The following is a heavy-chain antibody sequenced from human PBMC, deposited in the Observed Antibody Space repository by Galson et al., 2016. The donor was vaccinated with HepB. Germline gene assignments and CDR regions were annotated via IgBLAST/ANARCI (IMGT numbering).Heavy chain of an antibody. J-gene: IGHJ5*02. CDR1: RYTFSDYY. CDR2: IDPSGGGT. Sequence: QSGAEVKKPGESLRISCKASRYTFSDYYIHWVRQAPGQGLEWMGWIDPSGGGTNYAQKFQGTVTMTRDTSISTAFMELSSLRSDETAVYYCARDQGWNCSGGSCYFFDPWGQGTLVIVSS. CDR3: ARDQGWNCSGGSCYFFDP. V-gene: IGHV1-2*02. D-gene: IGHD2-15*01.